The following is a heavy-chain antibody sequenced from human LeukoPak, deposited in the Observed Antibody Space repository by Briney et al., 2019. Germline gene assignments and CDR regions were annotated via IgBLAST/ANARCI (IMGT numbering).Heavy chain of an antibody. CDR1: GFTFSSYG. CDR2: ISSSGSTI. D-gene: IGHD4-17*01. J-gene: IGHJ4*02. Sequence: PGGTLRLSCAASGFTFSSYGMSWIRQAPGKGLEWVSYISSSGSTIYYADSVKGRFTISRDNAKNSLYLQMNSLRAEDTAVYYCARGHSKGDYDYSYWGQGTLVTVSS. V-gene: IGHV3-48*04. CDR3: ARGHSKGDYDYSY.